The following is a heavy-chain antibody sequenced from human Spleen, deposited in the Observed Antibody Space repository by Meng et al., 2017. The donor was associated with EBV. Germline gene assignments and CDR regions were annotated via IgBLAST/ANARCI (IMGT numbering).Heavy chain of an antibody. CDR3: ARDLSGRFDP. CDR2: LPSDGGNT. D-gene: IGHD1-26*01. J-gene: IGHJ5*02. V-gene: IGHV3-30*03. CDR1: GFTFSGYG. Sequence: VPLGGSGGGLVQSGRCLRISFAASGFTFSGYGMFWVRQAPGKGPEWVAILPSDGGNTYYSDSVKGRFTISRDNSKKTLYLQMNSLRAEDSAVYYCARDLSGRFDPWGQGTLVTVSS.